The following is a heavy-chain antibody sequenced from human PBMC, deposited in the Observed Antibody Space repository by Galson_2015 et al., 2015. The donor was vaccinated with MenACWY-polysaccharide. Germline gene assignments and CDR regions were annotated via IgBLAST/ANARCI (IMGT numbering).Heavy chain of an antibody. Sequence: SLRLSCAASGFTFSDSCMSWIRQAPGKGLEWVSYISSSGNPISYADSVRGRFTISRDNAKNSLYLQMNSLRAEDTAVYYCARHYCSGASCYTSIYFYYIDVWGKGTTVTVSS. CDR3: ARHYCSGASCYTSIYFYYIDV. V-gene: IGHV3-11*01. CDR2: ISSSGNPI. D-gene: IGHD2-2*02. CDR1: GFTFSDSC. J-gene: IGHJ6*03.